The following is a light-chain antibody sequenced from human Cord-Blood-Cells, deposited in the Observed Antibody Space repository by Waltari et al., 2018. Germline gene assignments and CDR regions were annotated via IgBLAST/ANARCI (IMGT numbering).Light chain of an antibody. CDR1: SSDAGGYNY. J-gene: IGLJ7*01. CDR2: DVS. Sequence: QSALTQPASVSGSPGQSITISCTGTSSDAGGYNYVSWYQQHPGKAPKLMIYDVSNRPSGVSNRFSGSKSGNTASLTISGLQAEDEADYYCSSYTSSSHAVFGGGTQLTVL. CDR3: SSYTSSSHAV. V-gene: IGLV2-14*01.